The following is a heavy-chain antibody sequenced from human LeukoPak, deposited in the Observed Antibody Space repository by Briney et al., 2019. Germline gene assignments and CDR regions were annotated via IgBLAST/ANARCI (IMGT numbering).Heavy chain of an antibody. V-gene: IGHV3-23*01. J-gene: IGHJ6*03. CDR2: IISSGGAT. Sequence: GGSLRLSCAASGFTFSSYAMCWVRQAPGKGLEWVSTIISSGGATYYADSVKGRFTISRDKSKNALYLQMSSLRAEDTAVYYCAKDPVRFYHYLDVWGKGTTATVSS. CDR3: AKDPVRFYHYLDV. CDR1: GFTFSSYA.